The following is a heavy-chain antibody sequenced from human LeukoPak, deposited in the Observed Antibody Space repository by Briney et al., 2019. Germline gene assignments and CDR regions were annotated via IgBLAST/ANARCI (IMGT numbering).Heavy chain of an antibody. CDR1: GFTFNRDW. J-gene: IGHJ4*02. D-gene: IGHD6-19*01. V-gene: IGHV3-7*04. CDR2: IKEDGSEK. CDR3: ARGHSSGWIDY. Sequence: GGSLRLSCAASGFTFNRDWTAWVRQAPGKGLEWVANIKEDGSEKNYVDSVKGRFTISRDNAENSVYLQMNSLRAEDTAVYYCARGHSSGWIDYWGQGTLVTVSS.